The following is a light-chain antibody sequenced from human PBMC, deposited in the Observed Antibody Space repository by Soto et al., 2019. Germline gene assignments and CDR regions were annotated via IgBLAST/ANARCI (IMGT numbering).Light chain of an antibody. CDR1: QSISSY. Sequence: DIQMTQSPSSLSASVGDRVTITCRASQSISSYLNWYQQKPGKAPKLLIYAASSLQSGVPSRFSGSGSGTDFTLTISSLQHEDFATYYGQQSYSTPYTFGQGTKLEIK. CDR2: AAS. V-gene: IGKV1-39*01. CDR3: QQSYSTPYT. J-gene: IGKJ2*01.